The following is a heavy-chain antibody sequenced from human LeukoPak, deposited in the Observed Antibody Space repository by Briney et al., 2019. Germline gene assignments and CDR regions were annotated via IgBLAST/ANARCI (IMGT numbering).Heavy chain of an antibody. D-gene: IGHD3-16*01. V-gene: IGHV4-39*01. Sequence: PSETLSLTCTVSGGSISGYYWGWIRQPPGKGLEWIGSIYYSGSTYYNPSLKSRVTISVDTSKNQFSLKLSSVTAADTAVYYCARLGDLDYWGQGTLVTVSS. CDR1: GGSISGYY. J-gene: IGHJ4*02. CDR2: IYYSGST. CDR3: ARLGDLDY.